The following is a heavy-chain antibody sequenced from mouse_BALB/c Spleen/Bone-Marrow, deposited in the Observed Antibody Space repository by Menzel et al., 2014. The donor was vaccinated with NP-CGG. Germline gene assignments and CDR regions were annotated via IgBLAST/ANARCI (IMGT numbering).Heavy chain of an antibody. CDR2: IYPGDGST. J-gene: IGHJ2*01. Sequence: VQLQQSGPELAKPGASVKMSCKASGYTFTSCYIHWVKQSPGQGLEWIGWIYPGDGSTEYNEKFKGKTTLTADKSSSTAYMLLSSLTSEDSAIYFCARPDGNYESYFDYWGQGTTLTVSS. D-gene: IGHD2-1*01. V-gene: IGHV1S56*01. CDR1: GYTFTSCY. CDR3: ARPDGNYESYFDY.